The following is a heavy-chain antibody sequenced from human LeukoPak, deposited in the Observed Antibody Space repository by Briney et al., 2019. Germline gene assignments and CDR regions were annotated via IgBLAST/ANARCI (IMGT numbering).Heavy chain of an antibody. J-gene: IGHJ6*02. CDR1: GYTLTELS. CDR3: AVSIAASLARTSYYYYGMDV. V-gene: IGHV1-24*01. CDR2: FEPEDGET. D-gene: IGHD6-6*01. Sequence: GASVKVSCKVSGYTLTELSMHWVRQAPGKGLEWMGGFEPEDGETIYAQKFQGRVTMTEDTSTDTAYMELSSLRSEDTAVYYCAVSIAASLARTSYYYYGMDVWGQGTTVTVSS.